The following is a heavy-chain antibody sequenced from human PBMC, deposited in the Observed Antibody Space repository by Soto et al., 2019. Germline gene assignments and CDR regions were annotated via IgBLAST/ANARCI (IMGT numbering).Heavy chain of an antibody. CDR1: GYTFTSYG. D-gene: IGHD2-8*01. V-gene: IGHV1-18*01. J-gene: IGHJ5*02. Sequence: GASVKVSCKASGYTFTSYGISWVRQAPGQGLEWMGWISAYNGNTNYAQKLQGRVTMTTDTSTSTAYMELRSLRSDDTAVYYCARGPHYCTNGVCYTGFDWFDPWGQGTLVTVSS. CDR2: ISAYNGNT. CDR3: ARGPHYCTNGVCYTGFDWFDP.